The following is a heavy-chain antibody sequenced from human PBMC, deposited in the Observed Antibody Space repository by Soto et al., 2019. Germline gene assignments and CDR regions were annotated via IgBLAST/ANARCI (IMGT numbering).Heavy chain of an antibody. V-gene: IGHV1-69*06. Sequence: QVQLVQSGAEVKKPGSSVKVSCKPSGGTFSNHDISWVRQAPGQGLEWVGGIIPLYGTANYGQKFQGRVTITADKSTSTAYMEMRSLRSEDTAIYYCARHSRASGHFYYGMDVWGQGTTISVSS. CDR3: ARHSRASGHFYYGMDV. CDR2: IIPLYGTA. CDR1: GGTFSNHD. J-gene: IGHJ6*01. D-gene: IGHD1-26*01.